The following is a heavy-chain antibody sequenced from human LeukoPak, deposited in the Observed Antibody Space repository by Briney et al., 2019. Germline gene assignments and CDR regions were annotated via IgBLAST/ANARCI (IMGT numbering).Heavy chain of an antibody. V-gene: IGHV1-3*01. Sequence: ASVKVSCTASGYTFTSYAMHWVRQAPGQRLEWIGWINAGNGNTKYSQKIQGRVTITRDTSASTAYMELSSLRAEDTAVYYCARDRLGWNEYYFDYWGQGTLVTVSS. CDR3: ARDRLGWNEYYFDY. CDR2: INAGNGNT. D-gene: IGHD1-1*01. CDR1: GYTFTSYA. J-gene: IGHJ4*02.